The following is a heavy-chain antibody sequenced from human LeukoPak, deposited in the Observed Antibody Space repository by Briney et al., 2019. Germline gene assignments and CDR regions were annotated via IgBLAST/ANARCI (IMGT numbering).Heavy chain of an antibody. CDR2: ISYDGSNK. D-gene: IGHD2-2*01. CDR1: GFTFSSYA. V-gene: IGHV3-30-3*01. CDR3: ARDSIVVVPAAISYYGMDV. Sequence: GGSLRLSCAASGFTFSSYAMHWVRQAPGKGLEWVAVISYDGSNKYYADSVKGRFTISRDNSKNTLYLQMNSLRAEDTAVYYCARDSIVVVPAAISYYGMDVWGQGTTVTVSS. J-gene: IGHJ6*02.